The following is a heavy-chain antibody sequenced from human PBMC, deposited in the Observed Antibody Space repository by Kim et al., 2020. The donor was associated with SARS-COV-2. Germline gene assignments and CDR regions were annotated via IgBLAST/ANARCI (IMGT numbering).Heavy chain of an antibody. J-gene: IGHJ6*03. D-gene: IGHD4-4*01. CDR3: AKDEWYSNYYYYYMDV. V-gene: IGHV3-23*01. CDR1: GFTFSSYA. Sequence: GGSLRLSCAASGFTFSSYAMSWVRQAPGKGLEWVSAISGSGGSTYYADSVKGRFTISRDNSKNTLYLQMNSLRAEDTAVYYCAKDEWYSNYYYYYMDVWGKGTTVTVSS. CDR2: ISGSGGST.